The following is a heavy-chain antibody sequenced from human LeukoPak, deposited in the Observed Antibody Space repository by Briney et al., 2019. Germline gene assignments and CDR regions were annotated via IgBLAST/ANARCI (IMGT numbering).Heavy chain of an antibody. J-gene: IGHJ4*02. CDR1: GFPFSTYW. D-gene: IGHD6-25*01. CDR2: IKQDGSEK. V-gene: IGHV3-7*01. Sequence: QPGGSLRLSYAASGFPFSTYWMSWVRQAPGKGLEWVANIKQDGSEKYYVDTVKGRFTISRDNAMNSLYLQMSTVRAEDTAMYYCARDSAGNDYWGQGTLVTVSS. CDR3: ARDSAGNDY.